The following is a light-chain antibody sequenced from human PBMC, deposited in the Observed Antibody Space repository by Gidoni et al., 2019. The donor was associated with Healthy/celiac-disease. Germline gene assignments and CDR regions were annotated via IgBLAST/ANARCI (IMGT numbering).Light chain of an antibody. CDR1: QSGSSSY. J-gene: IGKJ1*01. Sequence: EIVLTPCPGTRSLSPGERATLSCSASQSGSSSYFAWYQQKPGQAPRLLIYGASSRATGIPDMFSGSGSGTDFTLTISRLEPEDFAVYYYQQYGSSPPWTFXQXTKVEIK. CDR2: GAS. CDR3: QQYGSSPPWT. V-gene: IGKV3-20*01.